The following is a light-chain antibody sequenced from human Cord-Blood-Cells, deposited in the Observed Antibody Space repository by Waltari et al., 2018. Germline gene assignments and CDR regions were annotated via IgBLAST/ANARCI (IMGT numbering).Light chain of an antibody. V-gene: IGLV2-14*03. J-gene: IGLJ1*01. CDR3: SSYTSSSTLV. CDR2: DVS. CDR1: SSDVGGYNY. Sequence: QSALTQPASVSGSPGQSITISCTGTSSDVGGYNYVSRYQQHPGKAPKRIIYDVSNRPSGVSNRFSGSKSGNTASLTISGLQAEDEADYYCSSYTSSSTLVFGTGTKVTVL.